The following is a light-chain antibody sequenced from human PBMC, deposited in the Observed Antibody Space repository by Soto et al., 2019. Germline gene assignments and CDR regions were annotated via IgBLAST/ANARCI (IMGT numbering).Light chain of an antibody. CDR2: AXS. J-gene: IGKJ5*01. V-gene: IGKV1-33*01. Sequence: IQMSQSPSSMSASLGGRVTVTXQASQDISRYFNWYQQQPGXAPQXXXDAXSNLETGGPSRLSGSGSGTEFTFNITSLQPEDVSTYYCQQYDELTRTFGQGTRLEIK. CDR1: QDISRY. CDR3: QQYDELTRT.